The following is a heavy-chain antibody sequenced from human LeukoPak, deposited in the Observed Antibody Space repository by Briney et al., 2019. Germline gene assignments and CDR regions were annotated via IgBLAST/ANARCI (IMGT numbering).Heavy chain of an antibody. D-gene: IGHD1-14*01. CDR2: INPNSGGT. V-gene: IGHV1-2*06. CDR1: GYTFTGYY. Sequence: ASVKVSCKASGYTFTGYYMHWVRQAPGQGLEWMGRINPNSGGTNYVQKFQGRVTMTRDTSISTAYMELSRLRSDDTAVYYCARDTGFQIGLVGYWGQGTLVTVSS. J-gene: IGHJ4*02. CDR3: ARDTGFQIGLVGY.